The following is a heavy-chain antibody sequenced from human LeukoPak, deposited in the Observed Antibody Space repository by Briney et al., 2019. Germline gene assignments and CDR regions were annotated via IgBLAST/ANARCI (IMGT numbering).Heavy chain of an antibody. D-gene: IGHD1-26*01. J-gene: IGHJ4*02. CDR1: GYTFTSYG. V-gene: IGHV1-18*01. CDR2: ISAYNGNT. CDR3: ARDGSTISDPLIDY. Sequence: GASVKVSCKASGYTFTSYGISWVRQAPGQGLEWMGRISAYNGNTYYAQKLQGRVTMTTDTSTSTAYMELRSLRSDDTAVYYCARDGSTISDPLIDYWGQGTLVTVSS.